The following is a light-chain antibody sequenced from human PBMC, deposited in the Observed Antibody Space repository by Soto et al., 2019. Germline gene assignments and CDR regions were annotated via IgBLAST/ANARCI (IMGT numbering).Light chain of an antibody. J-gene: IGKJ1*01. Sequence: DIHLTQSPSFLSASVGDRVTITCRASQGISSYLAWYQQKPGRTPKLLIYAASTLQSGVPSRFSGSGSGTEFTLTISSLQPEDFATYYGQQFKSYPWTFGQGTKVEIK. CDR2: AAS. V-gene: IGKV1-9*01. CDR1: QGISSY. CDR3: QQFKSYPWT.